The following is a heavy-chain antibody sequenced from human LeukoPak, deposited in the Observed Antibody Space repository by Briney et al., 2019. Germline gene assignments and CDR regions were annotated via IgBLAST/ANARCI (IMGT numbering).Heavy chain of an antibody. CDR1: GYTFTSYG. J-gene: IGHJ4*02. Sequence: ASVKVSCKASGYTFTSYGISWVRQAPGQGLEWMGWISAYNGNTNYAQKLQGRVTMTTDTSTSTAYMELRSLRSDDTAVYYCARDGEVLRFLEWLSNFDYWGQGTLVTVSS. D-gene: IGHD3-3*01. CDR2: ISAYNGNT. CDR3: ARDGEVLRFLEWLSNFDY. V-gene: IGHV1-18*01.